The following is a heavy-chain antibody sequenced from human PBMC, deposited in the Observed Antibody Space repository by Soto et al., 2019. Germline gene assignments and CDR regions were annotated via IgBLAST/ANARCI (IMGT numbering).Heavy chain of an antibody. CDR2: ISYDGSNK. V-gene: IGHV3-30-3*01. CDR3: ARSHHYYDSSGYYGY. Sequence: QVQLVESGGGVVQPGRSLRLSCAASGFTFSSYAMHWVRQAPGKGLEWVAVISYDGSNKYYADSVKGRFTISRDNSKNTLYLQMNRLRAEDTAVYYCARSHHYYDSSGYYGYWGQGTLVTVSS. J-gene: IGHJ4*02. D-gene: IGHD3-22*01. CDR1: GFTFSSYA.